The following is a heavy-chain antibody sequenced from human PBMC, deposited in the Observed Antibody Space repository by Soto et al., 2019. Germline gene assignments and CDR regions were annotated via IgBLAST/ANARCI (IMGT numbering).Heavy chain of an antibody. D-gene: IGHD1-1*01. CDR3: AREGSYWNDVGPD. V-gene: IGHV3-21*01. Sequence: GGSLRLSCAASGFTFSTYTMNWVRQAPGKGLEWVSSISSTSTYIYYADSLKGRFTISRDNAKNSLYLQMNSLGAEDTAVYYCAREGSYWNDVGPDWGQGTLVTV. CDR2: ISSTSTYI. CDR1: GFTFSTYT. J-gene: IGHJ4*02.